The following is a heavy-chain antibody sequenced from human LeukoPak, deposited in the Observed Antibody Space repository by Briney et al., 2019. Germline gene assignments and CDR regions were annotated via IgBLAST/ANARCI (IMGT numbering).Heavy chain of an antibody. CDR2: IIPIFGTA. Sequence: GASVKVSCKASGGTFSSYAISWVRQAPGQGLEWMGGIIPIFGTANYAQKFQGRVTITADESTSTAYMELSSLRSEDTAVYYCARDNRAAAGLHVAFDIWGQGTMVTVSS. J-gene: IGHJ3*02. V-gene: IGHV1-69*13. CDR3: ARDNRAAAGLHVAFDI. D-gene: IGHD6-13*01. CDR1: GGTFSSYA.